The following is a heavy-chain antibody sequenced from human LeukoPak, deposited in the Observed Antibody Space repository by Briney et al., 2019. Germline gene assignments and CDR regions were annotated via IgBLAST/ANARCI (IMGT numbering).Heavy chain of an antibody. V-gene: IGHV1-69*06. CDR3: ARGDIDCSGGSCWSYYMDV. CDR1: GGTFSIYA. CDR2: IIPIFGTA. Sequence: SVKVFCKASGGTFSIYAISWGRQAPGQGLEWMGGIIPIFGTANYAQKFQGRVTVTADKSTSTAYMELSSLRSEDTAVYYCARGDIDCSGGSCWSYYMDVWGKGTTVTVSS. D-gene: IGHD2-15*01. J-gene: IGHJ6*03.